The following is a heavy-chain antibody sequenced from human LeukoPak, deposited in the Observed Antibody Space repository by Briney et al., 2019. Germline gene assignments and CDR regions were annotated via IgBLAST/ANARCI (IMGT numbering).Heavy chain of an antibody. CDR3: ARAPWGRSDFWSGHPYYFDY. CDR2: INHSGST. Sequence: SETLSLTCAVYGGSFSGYYWSWIRQPPGKGLEWIGEINHSGSTNYNPSLKSRVTISVDTSKNQFSLKLSSVTAADTAVYYCARAPWGRSDFWSGHPYYFDYWGQGTLVTVSS. J-gene: IGHJ4*02. V-gene: IGHV4-34*01. D-gene: IGHD3-3*01. CDR1: GGSFSGYY.